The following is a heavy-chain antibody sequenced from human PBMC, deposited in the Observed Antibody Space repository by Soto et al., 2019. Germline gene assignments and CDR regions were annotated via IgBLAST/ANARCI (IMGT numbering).Heavy chain of an antibody. CDR2: IKQDGSEK. CDR3: ARGKDGRRAGTYYFDMDV. CDR1: GLSIRDYW. Sequence: EEQLVESGGGLVQPGGSLRLSCSASGLSIRDYWMTWVRQAPGKGLDWVANIKQDGSEKFYVDSLKGRFTISRDNAKNSVYLLMNSLRADDTAVYYCARGKDGRRAGTYYFDMDVWGKGTTVTLSS. D-gene: IGHD1-1*01. J-gene: IGHJ6*03. V-gene: IGHV3-7*01.